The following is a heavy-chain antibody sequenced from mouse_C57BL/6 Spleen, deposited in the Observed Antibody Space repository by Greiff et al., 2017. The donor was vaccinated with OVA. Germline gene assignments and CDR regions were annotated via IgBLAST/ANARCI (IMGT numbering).Heavy chain of an antibody. J-gene: IGHJ1*03. CDR3: ARGGGTTAIFDV. CDR1: GYTFTSYW. D-gene: IGHD1-2*01. CDR2: INPSNGGT. V-gene: IGHV1-53*01. Sequence: VQLQQSGTELVKPGASVKLSCKASGYTFTSYWMHWVKQRPGQGLEWIGNINPSNGGTNYNEKFKSKATLTVDKSSSTAYMQRSSLTSEDSAVYYCARGGGTTAIFDVWGTGTTVTVSS.